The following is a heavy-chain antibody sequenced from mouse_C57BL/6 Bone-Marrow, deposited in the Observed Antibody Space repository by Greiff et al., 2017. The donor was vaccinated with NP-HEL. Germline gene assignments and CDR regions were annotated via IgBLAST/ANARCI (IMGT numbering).Heavy chain of an antibody. CDR1: GFTFSSYA. CDR2: ISDGGSYT. D-gene: IGHD1-1*01. V-gene: IGHV5-4*01. Sequence: EVQLVESGGGLVKPGGSLKLSCAASGFTFSSYAMSWVRQTPEKRLEWVATISDGGSYTYYPDNVKGRFTISRDNAKNNLYLQMSHLKSEDTAMYYCARDVYYYGSPWYFDVWGTGTTVTVSS. CDR3: ARDVYYYGSPWYFDV. J-gene: IGHJ1*03.